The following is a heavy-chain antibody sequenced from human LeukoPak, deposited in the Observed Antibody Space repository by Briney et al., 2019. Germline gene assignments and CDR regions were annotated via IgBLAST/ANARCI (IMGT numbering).Heavy chain of an antibody. CDR2: MNPNSGNT. D-gene: IGHD5-12*01. J-gene: IGHJ4*02. Sequence: GASVKVSCKASGYTFTSYDINWVRQATGQGLEWTGWMNPNSGNTGYAQKFQGRVTMTRNTSISTAYMELSSLRSEDTAVDYCARGRIVATSTSLAIYWGQGTLVTVSS. CDR1: GYTFTSYD. CDR3: ARGRIVATSTSLAIY. V-gene: IGHV1-8*01.